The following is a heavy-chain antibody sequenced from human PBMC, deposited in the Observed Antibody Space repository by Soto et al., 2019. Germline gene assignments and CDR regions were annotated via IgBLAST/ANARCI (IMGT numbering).Heavy chain of an antibody. J-gene: IGHJ1*01. CDR1: GGSVSGYH. V-gene: IGHV4-59*02. CDR2: INNNGNT. Sequence: SETLSLTCNVSGGSVSGYHWSWIRQPPGKGLEWIGYINNNGNTNNNPSLKSRVTMSVDKSKNQFSLMLSSVTAADTAVYYCARSFGWYAIDQWGQGTLVTVSS. D-gene: IGHD6-19*01. CDR3: ARSFGWYAIDQ.